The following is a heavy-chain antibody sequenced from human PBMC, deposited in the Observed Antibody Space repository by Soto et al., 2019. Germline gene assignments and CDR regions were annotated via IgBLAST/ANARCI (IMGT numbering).Heavy chain of an antibody. J-gene: IGHJ5*02. CDR2: ISAYNGNT. CDR3: ARDHQDIVVVVDANH. Sequence: ASVKVSCKASGYTFTSYGISWVRQAPGQGLEWMGWISAYNGNTNYAQKLQGRVTMTTDTSTSTAYMELRSLRSDDTAVYYCARDHQDIVVVVDANHWGPGNLVTVSS. D-gene: IGHD2-15*01. V-gene: IGHV1-18*01. CDR1: GYTFTSYG.